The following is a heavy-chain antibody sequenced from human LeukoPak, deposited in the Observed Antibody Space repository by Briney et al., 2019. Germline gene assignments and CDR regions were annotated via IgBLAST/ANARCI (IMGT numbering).Heavy chain of an antibody. V-gene: IGHV1-46*01. CDR1: GYTFTSYY. J-gene: IGHJ4*02. D-gene: IGHD3-22*01. CDR2: INPSGGSA. Sequence: GASVKVSCKASGYTFTSYYMHWVRLAPGQGLEWVGIINPSGGSAIYAQNFQGRVTMTRDTSTSTVYMELSSLRSEDTAVYYCARDLASSGYYWDWGQGTLVTVSS. CDR3: ARDLASSGYYWD.